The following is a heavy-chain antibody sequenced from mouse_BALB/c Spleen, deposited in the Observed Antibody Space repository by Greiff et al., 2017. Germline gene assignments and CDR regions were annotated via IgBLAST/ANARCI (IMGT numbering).Heavy chain of an antibody. Sequence: EVKVEESGGGLVQPGGSMKLSCVASGFTFSSYWMSWVRQSPEKGLEWVAEIRLKSDNYATHYAESVKGKFTISRDDSKSRLYLQMNSLRAEDTGIYYCTNYRYDEEAWFAYWGQGTLVTVSA. CDR1: GFTFSSYW. J-gene: IGHJ3*01. CDR2: IRLKSDNYAT. D-gene: IGHD2-14*01. CDR3: TNYRYDEEAWFAY. V-gene: IGHV6-6*02.